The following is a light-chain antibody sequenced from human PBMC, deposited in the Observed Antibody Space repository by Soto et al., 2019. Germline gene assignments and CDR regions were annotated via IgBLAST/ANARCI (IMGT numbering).Light chain of an antibody. V-gene: IGKV3-15*01. J-gene: IGKJ1*01. Sequence: EIVMTQSPATLSVSPGERVTLSCRASQSVSSNLAWYQQKPGQAPRLLIYGASTRAAGIPARFSGSGSGTEFTLNISSLQSEDFALYYCQQYNNWPRTFGQGTKAEIK. CDR2: GAS. CDR3: QQYNNWPRT. CDR1: QSVSSN.